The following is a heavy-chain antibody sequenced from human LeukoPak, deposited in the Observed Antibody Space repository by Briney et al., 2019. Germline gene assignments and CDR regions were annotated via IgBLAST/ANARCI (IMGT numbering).Heavy chain of an antibody. J-gene: IGHJ4*02. CDR1: GFTFSSYG. CDR3: AKDRCSGGSCYSLYY. V-gene: IGHV3-23*01. Sequence: PGGSLRLSCAASGFTFSSYGMSWVRQAPGKGLEWVSAISGSGGSTYYADSVKGRFTISRDNSKNTLYLQMNSLRAEDTAVYYCAKDRCSGGSCYSLYYWGQGTLVTVSS. CDR2: ISGSGGST. D-gene: IGHD2-15*01.